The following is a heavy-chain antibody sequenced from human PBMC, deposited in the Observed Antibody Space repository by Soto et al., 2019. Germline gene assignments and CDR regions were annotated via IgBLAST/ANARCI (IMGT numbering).Heavy chain of an antibody. J-gene: IGHJ6*02. CDR3: ARDGGCRSTSCYTYYYYGMDV. CDR2: ISAYNGNT. V-gene: IGHV1-18*01. CDR1: GDTFTIYG. Sequence: ASVKVSCRASGDTFTIYGIRWVRHAPGQGPEWMGWISAYNGNTNYAQKLQGRVTMTTDTSTSTAYMELRSLSSDDTAVYYCARDGGCRSTSCYTYYYYGMDVWGQGTTVTVS. D-gene: IGHD2-2*02.